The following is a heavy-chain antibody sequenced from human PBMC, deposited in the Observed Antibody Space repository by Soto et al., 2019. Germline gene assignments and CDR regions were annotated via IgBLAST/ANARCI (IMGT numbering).Heavy chain of an antibody. Sequence: SETLSLTCRVSTGSINGYYWNWIRQSPGKGLEWIAFIYSSGSTNYNPSLKSRATISVDRSKNQVSLKLTSVTAADTAVYYCARGKRDSTSCLDVWGQGTTVTASS. CDR2: IYSSGST. V-gene: IGHV4-59*01. D-gene: IGHD2-2*01. J-gene: IGHJ6*02. CDR3: ARGKRDSTSCLDV. CDR1: TGSINGYY.